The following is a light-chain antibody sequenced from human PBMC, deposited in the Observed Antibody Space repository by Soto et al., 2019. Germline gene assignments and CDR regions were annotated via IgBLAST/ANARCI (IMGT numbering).Light chain of an antibody. CDR1: QSVSNW. CDR2: DVS. CDR3: QHSDSYSWT. Sequence: DIQMTQSPSTLSASVGERVTITCRASQSVSNWLAWYQQKPGKAPKLLIYDVSSLESGVPSRFSGSGSGTEFILTISSLQPDDFETYSCQHSDSYSWTFDQGTRVDIK. V-gene: IGKV1-5*01. J-gene: IGKJ1*01.